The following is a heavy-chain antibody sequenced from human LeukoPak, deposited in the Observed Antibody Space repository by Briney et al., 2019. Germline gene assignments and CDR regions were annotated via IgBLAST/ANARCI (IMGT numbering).Heavy chain of an antibody. D-gene: IGHD3-10*01. J-gene: IGHJ6*02. V-gene: IGHV5-10-1*01. CDR2: IDPSDSYT. CDR1: GHSFTSYW. Sequence: PGESLKISCEDSGHSFTSYWISWVRQMPGKGLEWMGRIDPSDSYTNYSPSFQGHVTISVDKSISTAYLQWTSLKSSDSAMYYCARRGYYYYGMDVWGQGTTVTVSS. CDR3: ARRGYYYYGMDV.